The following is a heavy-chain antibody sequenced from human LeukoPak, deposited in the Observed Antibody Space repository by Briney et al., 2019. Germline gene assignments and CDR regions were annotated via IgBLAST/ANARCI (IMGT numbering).Heavy chain of an antibody. J-gene: IGHJ5*02. D-gene: IGHD3-10*01. V-gene: IGHV1-2*02. CDR3: ARAPMVRGVIWFDP. Sequence: ASVKVSCKASGYTFTGYYMHWVRQAPGQGLEWMGWINPNSGGTNYAQKFQGRVTTTRDTSISTAYMELSRLRSDDTAVYYCARAPMVRGVIWFDPWGQGTLVTVSS. CDR2: INPNSGGT. CDR1: GYTFTGYY.